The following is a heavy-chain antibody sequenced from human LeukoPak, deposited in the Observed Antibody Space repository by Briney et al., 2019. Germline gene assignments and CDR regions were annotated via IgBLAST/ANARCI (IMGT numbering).Heavy chain of an antibody. D-gene: IGHD2-15*01. Sequence: ASVKVSCKASGYTFTSYAMNWVRQAPGQGLERMGWINTNTGNPTYAQGFTGRFVFSLDTSVSTAYLQISSLKAEDTAVYYCAREGCSGGSCYSYYYYYMDVWGKGTTVTVSS. CDR3: AREGCSGGSCYSYYYYYMDV. V-gene: IGHV7-4-1*02. J-gene: IGHJ6*03. CDR1: GYTFTSYA. CDR2: INTNTGNP.